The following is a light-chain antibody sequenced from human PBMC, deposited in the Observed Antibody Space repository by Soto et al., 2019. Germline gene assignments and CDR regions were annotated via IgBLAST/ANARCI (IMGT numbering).Light chain of an antibody. CDR2: WAS. CDR1: QSVLYSSNNKNY. J-gene: IGKJ1*01. V-gene: IGKV4-1*01. CDR3: QKYQSPPKT. Sequence: DIVMTQSPDSLAVSLGERATINCKSSQSVLYSSNNKNYLAWYQQKPGQPPKLLIYWASTREFGVPDRFSDSGSGTDIPLTLSSLQGEDVPVYDCQKYQSPPKTFGQGTKVEIK.